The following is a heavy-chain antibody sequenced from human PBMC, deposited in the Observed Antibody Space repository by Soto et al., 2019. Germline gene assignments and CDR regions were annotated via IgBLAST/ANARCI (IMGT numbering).Heavy chain of an antibody. CDR3: ARLYRYIVGATTYIDY. Sequence: PSETLSLTCAVYGGSFSGYYWTWIRQPPGTGLEWIGEINHSGSAVYNPSLRDRVTISAMSNNQFSLDLSSVTAADTAVYNCARLYRYIVGATTYIDYWGQGTLVTVSS. CDR2: INHSGSA. D-gene: IGHD1-26*01. CDR1: GGSFSGYY. V-gene: IGHV4-34*01. J-gene: IGHJ4*02.